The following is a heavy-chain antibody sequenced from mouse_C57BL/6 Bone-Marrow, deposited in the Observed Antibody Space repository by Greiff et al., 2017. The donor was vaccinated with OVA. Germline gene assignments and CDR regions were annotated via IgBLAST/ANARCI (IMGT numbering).Heavy chain of an antibody. CDR3: ARSRRSRDGYSGVAY. Sequence: QVQLQQSGAELMKPGASVKLSCTATGYTFTGYWIEWVKQRPGHGLEWIGEILPGSGSTNYHEKLKGKATFTADPSSNTAYMKRSSRTTEDSAIYDGARSRRSRDGYSGVAYWGQGTLVTVSA. D-gene: IGHD2-3*01. CDR1: GYTFTGYW. CDR2: ILPGSGST. V-gene: IGHV1-9*01. J-gene: IGHJ3*01.